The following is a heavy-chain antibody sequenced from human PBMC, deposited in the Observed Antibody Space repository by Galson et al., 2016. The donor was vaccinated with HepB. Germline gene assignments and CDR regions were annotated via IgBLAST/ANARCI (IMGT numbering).Heavy chain of an antibody. CDR1: GGTFSSYG. D-gene: IGHD1-26*01. CDR3: AIDRVGVGSLEN. V-gene: IGHV1-69*10. J-gene: IGHJ4*02. CDR2: IIPILGIF. Sequence: SVKVSCKASGGTFSSYGFTWVRQAPGQGLEWMGAIIPILGIFNHAQKYQGRVTITADKSTNTVYMELSTLRSEDTAMYYCAIDRVGVGSLENWGQGTLVTVSS.